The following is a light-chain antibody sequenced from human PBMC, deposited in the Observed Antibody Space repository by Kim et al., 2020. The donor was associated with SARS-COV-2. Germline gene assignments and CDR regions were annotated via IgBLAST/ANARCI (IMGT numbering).Light chain of an antibody. CDR1: RLMERY. J-gene: IGLJ2*01. CDR2: QDS. CDR3: QAWDSRTTLV. V-gene: IGLV3-1*01. Sequence: VSPGGPLSMTCTGDRLMERYTCWYQQKSGRSPVLVVYQDSKRPSGIPERISGTKSGNIATLTITGTQAVDEADYYCQAWDSRTTLVFGGGTQLTVL.